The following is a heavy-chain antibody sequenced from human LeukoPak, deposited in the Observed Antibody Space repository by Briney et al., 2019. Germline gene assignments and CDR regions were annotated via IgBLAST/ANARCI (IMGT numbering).Heavy chain of an antibody. CDR1: EFDISKFY. Sequence: GGSLRLSCAASEFDISKFYISWVRQAPGKGLEWVSSISSSSSYIYYADSVKGRFTISRDNAKNSLYLQMNSLRAEDTAVYYCARSIGSGYDPRNFDYWGQGTLVTVSS. CDR3: ARSIGSGYDPRNFDY. D-gene: IGHD5-12*01. J-gene: IGHJ4*02. CDR2: ISSSSSYI. V-gene: IGHV3-21*01.